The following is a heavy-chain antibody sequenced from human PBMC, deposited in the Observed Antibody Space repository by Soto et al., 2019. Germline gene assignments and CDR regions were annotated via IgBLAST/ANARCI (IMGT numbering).Heavy chain of an antibody. V-gene: IGHV1-69*01. Sequence: QVQLVQSGAEVKKPGSSVRVSCKASGGSFRSYAISWVRQAPGQGLEWMGAIMAVFGTPTYAQRFQGRVTISADESTPTPSLAWGGLGSADGAVTFWATSRGFLAAGGVWGQGTRVTVSS. CDR2: IMAVFGTP. CDR3: ATSRGFLAAGGV. J-gene: IGHJ6*02. D-gene: IGHD3-3*01. CDR1: GGSFRSYA.